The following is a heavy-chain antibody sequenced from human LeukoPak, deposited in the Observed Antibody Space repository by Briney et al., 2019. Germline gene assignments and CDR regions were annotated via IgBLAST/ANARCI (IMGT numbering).Heavy chain of an antibody. Sequence: KPSETLSLTCAVSGYSISSGYYWSWIRQPPGKGLEWIGEINHSGSTNYNPSLKSRVTISVDTSKNQFSLKLSSVTAADTAVYYCARRAFGQLLFDYWGQGTLVTVSS. CDR2: INHSGST. V-gene: IGHV4-34*01. CDR3: ARRAFGQLLFDY. D-gene: IGHD2-2*01. J-gene: IGHJ4*02. CDR1: GYSISSGYY.